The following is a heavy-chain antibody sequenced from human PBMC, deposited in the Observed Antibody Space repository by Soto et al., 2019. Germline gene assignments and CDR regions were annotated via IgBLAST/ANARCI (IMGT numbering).Heavy chain of an antibody. V-gene: IGHV1-3*01. CDR2: INAGNGNT. CDR3: ARYGPYDFWSGYWYFDY. CDR1: GYTFPSYA. Sequence: ASVKVSCKASGYTFPSYAMHWVRQAPGQRLEWMGWINAGNGNTKYSQKFQGRVTITRDTSASTAYMELSSLRSEDTAVYYCARYGPYDFWSGYWYFDYWGQGTLVTVSS. J-gene: IGHJ4*02. D-gene: IGHD3-3*01.